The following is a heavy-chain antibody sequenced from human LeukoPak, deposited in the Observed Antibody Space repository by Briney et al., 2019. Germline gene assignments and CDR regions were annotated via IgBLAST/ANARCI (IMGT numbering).Heavy chain of an antibody. CDR3: ARGIESYGDYGY. CDR1: GGSFSGYY. D-gene: IGHD4-17*01. V-gene: IGHV4-59*10. CDR2: IYTSGST. J-gene: IGHJ4*02. Sequence: PSETLSLTCAVYGGSFSGYYWSWIRQPAGKGLEWIGRIYTSGSTNYNPSLKSRVTISVDTSKNQFSLKLSSLTAADTAIYYCARGIESYGDYGYWGQGILVTVSS.